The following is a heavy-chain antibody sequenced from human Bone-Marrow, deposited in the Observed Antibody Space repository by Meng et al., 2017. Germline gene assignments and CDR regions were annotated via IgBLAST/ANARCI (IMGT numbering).Heavy chain of an antibody. CDR2: ISYDGSNK. J-gene: IGHJ5*02. CDR3: AGLGRFDP. CDR1: GFTFSNAW. D-gene: IGHD3-16*01. V-gene: IGHV3-30*01. Sequence: GESLKISCAASGFTFSNAWMSWVRQAPGKGLEWVAVISYDGSNKYYADSVKGRFTISRDNSKNTLYLQMNSLRAEDTAVYYCAGLGRFDPWGQGTLVTVSS.